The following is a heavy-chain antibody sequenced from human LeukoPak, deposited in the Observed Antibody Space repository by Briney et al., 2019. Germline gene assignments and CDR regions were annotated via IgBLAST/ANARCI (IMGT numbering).Heavy chain of an antibody. D-gene: IGHD2-2*02. J-gene: IGHJ6*02. V-gene: IGHV1-69*04. Sequence: SVKVSCKASGGTFSSYAISWVRQAPGQGLEWMGRITPILGIANYAQKFQGRVTITADKSTSTAYMELSSLRSEDTAVYYCAREDQLLYSYYYYGMDVWGQGTTVTVSS. CDR3: AREDQLLYSYYYYGMDV. CDR1: GGTFSSYA. CDR2: ITPILGIA.